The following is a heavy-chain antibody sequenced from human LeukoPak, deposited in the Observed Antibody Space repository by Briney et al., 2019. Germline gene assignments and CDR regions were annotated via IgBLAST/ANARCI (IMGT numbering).Heavy chain of an antibody. Sequence: PSETLSLTCTVSGGSISSYCWSWIRQPPGKGLEWIGYIYYSGSTNYNPSLKSRVTISVDTSKNQFSLKLSSVTAANTAVYYCARVRAVAITMIVVNAFDIWGQGTMVTVSS. J-gene: IGHJ3*02. V-gene: IGHV4-59*01. D-gene: IGHD3-22*01. CDR3: ARVRAVAITMIVVNAFDI. CDR2: IYYSGST. CDR1: GGSISSYC.